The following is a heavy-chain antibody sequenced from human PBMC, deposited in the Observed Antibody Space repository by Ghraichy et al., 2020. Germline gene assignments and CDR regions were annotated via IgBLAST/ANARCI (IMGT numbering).Heavy chain of an antibody. J-gene: IGHJ4*02. CDR2: ISSGSSYT. CDR3: ARVYFDILTGLYYFDY. V-gene: IGHV3-11*06. D-gene: IGHD3-9*01. Sequence: VSYISSGSSYTKYADSVKGRFTISRDNAKNSLYLQMNSLRAEDTAVYYCARVYFDILTGLYYFDYWCQ.